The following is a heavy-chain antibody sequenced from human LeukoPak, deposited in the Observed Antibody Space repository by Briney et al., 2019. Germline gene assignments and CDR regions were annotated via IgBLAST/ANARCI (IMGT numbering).Heavy chain of an antibody. D-gene: IGHD3-10*01. V-gene: IGHV4-59*11. Sequence: SETLSLTCTVSGCSISSHYLSWIRQPPGKGLEWIGYIYHTGSTDYNPSLKSRATISVDTSKTQFSLKLSSVTAADTAVYYCARDGYGSGRSLMDWGQRTLVTV. CDR2: IYHTGST. J-gene: IGHJ1*01. CDR1: GCSISSHY. CDR3: ARDGYGSGRSLMD.